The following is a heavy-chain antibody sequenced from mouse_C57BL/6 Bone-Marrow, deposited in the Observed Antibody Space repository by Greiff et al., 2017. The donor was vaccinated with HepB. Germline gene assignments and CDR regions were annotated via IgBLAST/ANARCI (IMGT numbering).Heavy chain of an antibody. V-gene: IGHV14-1*01. CDR1: GFNIKDYY. CDR3: RTDSYWYFDV. CDR2: IDPADGDT. J-gene: IGHJ1*03. Sequence: EVQLQQSGAELVRPGASVKLSCTASGFNIKDYYMHWVKQRPEQGLEWIGRIDPADGDTEYAPKFQGKATMTADTSSNTAYLQLSSLTSEDAAVYYGRTDSYWYFDVWGTGTTVTVSS.